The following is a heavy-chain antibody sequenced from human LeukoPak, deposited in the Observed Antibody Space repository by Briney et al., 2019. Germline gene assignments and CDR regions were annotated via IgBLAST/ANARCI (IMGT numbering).Heavy chain of an antibody. CDR1: GFTFSSYW. V-gene: IGHV3-7*01. D-gene: IGHD6-19*01. CDR2: IKQDGSEK. CDR3: ARPKYSSGWYGAPFDY. Sequence: GGSLRLSCAASGFTFSSYWMSWVRQAPGKGLEWVANIKQDGSEKYYVDSVKGRFTISRDNAKNSLYLQMNSLRAEDTAVYYCARPKYSSGWYGAPFDYWGQGTPVTVSS. J-gene: IGHJ4*02.